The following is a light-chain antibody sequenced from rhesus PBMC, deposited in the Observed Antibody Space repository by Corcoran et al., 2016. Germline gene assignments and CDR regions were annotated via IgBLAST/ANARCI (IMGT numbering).Light chain of an antibody. V-gene: IGKV1-36*01. CDR3: LQYNSKPLT. CDR2: AAS. Sequence: DIQMTQSPSSLSASVGDRVTIPCRASQGISNYLSWYQQKPEKSPKRRIYAASSLESGVPSRFSGSGAGTEFTRTISSLQPEDFAAYYCLQYNSKPLTVGGGTKVEIK. J-gene: IGKJ4*01. CDR1: QGISNY.